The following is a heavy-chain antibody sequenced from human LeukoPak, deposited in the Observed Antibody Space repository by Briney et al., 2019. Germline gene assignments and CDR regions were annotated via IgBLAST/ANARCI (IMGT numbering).Heavy chain of an antibody. CDR3: ARRFRGGLNNWFDP. D-gene: IGHD3-16*01. V-gene: IGHV1-69*04. J-gene: IGHJ5*02. CDR2: IIPILGIA. Sequence: GASVKVSCKASGGTFSSYAISWVRQAPGQGIEWMGRIIPILGIANYAQKFQGRVTITADKSTSTAYMELSSLRSEDTAVYYCARRFRGGLNNWFDPWGQGTLVTVSS. CDR1: GGTFSSYA.